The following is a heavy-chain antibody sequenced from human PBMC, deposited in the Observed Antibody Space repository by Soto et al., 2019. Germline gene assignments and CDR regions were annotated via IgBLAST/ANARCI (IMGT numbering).Heavy chain of an antibody. CDR3: ARGGKERFRGAGIDV. D-gene: IGHD1-1*01. CDR2: IITFFGAA. Sequence: QVQLVQSGAEVRKPGSSVRVSCKASGGRFTTYAFNWMRQAPGQGLEWLGGIITFFGAAMYAQKFQGRVTITADELTTTAYMELSDLRSEDTAVYYCARGGKERFRGAGIDVWGQGTTVTVSS. CDR1: GGRFTTYA. V-gene: IGHV1-69*01. J-gene: IGHJ6*02.